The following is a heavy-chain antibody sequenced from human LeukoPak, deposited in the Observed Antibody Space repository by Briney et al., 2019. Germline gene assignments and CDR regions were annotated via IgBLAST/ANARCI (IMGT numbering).Heavy chain of an antibody. D-gene: IGHD5-12*01. V-gene: IGHV4-34*01. CDR1: GGAFSGYY. CDR3: ARGYSGYDPFDY. Sequence: SETLSLTCAVYGGAFSGYYWSWIRQPPGKGLEWIGEINHSGSTNYNPSLKSRVTISVDTSKNQFSLKLSSVTAADTAVYYCARGYSGYDPFDYWGQGTLVTVSS. CDR2: INHSGST. J-gene: IGHJ4*02.